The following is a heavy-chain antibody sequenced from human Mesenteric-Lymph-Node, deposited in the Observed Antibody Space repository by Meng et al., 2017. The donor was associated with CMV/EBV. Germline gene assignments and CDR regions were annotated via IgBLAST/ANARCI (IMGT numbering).Heavy chain of an antibody. Sequence: SETLSLTCSVSSGSITSTHYYWGWVRQPPGKGLEWIGSIYYSGTTYYSPSLKSRVTMSIDTSRDPFSLRLSSVTAADTAVYYCAREADDGSLAPWGQGTLVTVSS. CDR3: AREADDGSLAP. D-gene: IGHD1-1*01. CDR1: SGSITSTHYY. V-gene: IGHV4-39*07. J-gene: IGHJ5*02. CDR2: IYYSGTT.